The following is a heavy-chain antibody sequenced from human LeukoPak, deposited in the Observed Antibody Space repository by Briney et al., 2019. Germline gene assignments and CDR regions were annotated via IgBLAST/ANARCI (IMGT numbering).Heavy chain of an antibody. Sequence: PGRSLRLSCAASGFTFSSYGMHWVRQAPGKGLEWVAVISYDGSNKYYADSVKGRFTISRDNSKNTLYLQMNGLRAEDTAVYYCAKDTGSSGYCVDYWGQGTLVTVSS. CDR1: GFTFSSYG. CDR3: AKDTGSSGYCVDY. D-gene: IGHD3-22*01. J-gene: IGHJ4*02. V-gene: IGHV3-30*18. CDR2: ISYDGSNK.